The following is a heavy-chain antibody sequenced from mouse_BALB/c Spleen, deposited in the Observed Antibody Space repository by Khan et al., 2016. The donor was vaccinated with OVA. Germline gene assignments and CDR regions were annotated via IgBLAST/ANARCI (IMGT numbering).Heavy chain of an antibody. Sequence: EVELVESGGDLVKPGGSLKLSCAASGFTFSTYGMSWVRQTPDKGLEWVATVSTGGGYTYYPDNVKGRFTISRDNSTNTPYLQMSRLKSEDTAMFYCARLAYYYDSEGFAYWGQGTLVTVSA. CDR2: VSTGGGYT. CDR3: ARLAYYYDSEGFAY. V-gene: IGHV5-6*01. D-gene: IGHD1-1*01. J-gene: IGHJ3*01. CDR1: GFTFSTYG.